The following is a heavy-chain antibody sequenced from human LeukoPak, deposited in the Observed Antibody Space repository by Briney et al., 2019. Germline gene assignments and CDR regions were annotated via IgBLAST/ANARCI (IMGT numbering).Heavy chain of an antibody. V-gene: IGHV6-1*01. CDR2: TYYRSKWYN. J-gene: IGHJ5*02. D-gene: IGHD6-13*01. CDR3: ARGIAVTGFTT. CDR1: GDSVSSNSVA. Sequence: ASQTLSLTCAISGDSVSSNSVAWNWIRQSPSRGPEWLGRTYYRSKWYNDYAASVKSRITINPDTSKNQFSLQLNSVTPEDTAVYYCARGIAVTGFTTWGQGTLVTVSS.